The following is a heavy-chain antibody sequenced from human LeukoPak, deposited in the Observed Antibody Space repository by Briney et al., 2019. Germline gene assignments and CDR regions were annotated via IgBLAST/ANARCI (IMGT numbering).Heavy chain of an antibody. V-gene: IGHV1-46*01. J-gene: IGHJ6*03. D-gene: IGHD6-13*01. CDR3: ARDNQYSSSWYYYYYYYMDV. CDR1: GYTFTSYY. Sequence: ASVKVSCKASGYTFTSYYMHWVRQAPGQGLEWMGIINPSGGSTSYAQKFQGRVTMTRDTSISTAYMELSRLRSDDTAVYYCARDNQYSSSWYYYYYYYMDVWGKGTTVTVSS. CDR2: INPSGGST.